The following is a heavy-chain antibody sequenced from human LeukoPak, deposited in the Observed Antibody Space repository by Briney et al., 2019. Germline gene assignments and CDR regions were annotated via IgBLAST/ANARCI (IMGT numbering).Heavy chain of an antibody. Sequence: KLRETLSLTCAVYGGSFSGYYWSWIRQPPGKGLEWIGEINHSGSTNYNPSLKSRVTISVDTSKNQFSLKLSSVTAADTAVYYCARGGLDYDFWSGYYLYYYYGMDVWGQGTTVTVSS. J-gene: IGHJ6*02. D-gene: IGHD3-3*01. CDR3: ARGGLDYDFWSGYYLYYYYGMDV. CDR1: GGSFSGYY. CDR2: INHSGST. V-gene: IGHV4-34*01.